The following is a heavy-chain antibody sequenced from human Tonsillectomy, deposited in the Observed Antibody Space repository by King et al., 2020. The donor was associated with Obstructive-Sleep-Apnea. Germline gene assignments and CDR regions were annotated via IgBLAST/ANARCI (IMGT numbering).Heavy chain of an antibody. D-gene: IGHD4-23*01. CDR3: ARGNYGGNSLFLVLSSGAFDI. CDR1: GGSISSGGYS. J-gene: IGHJ3*02. V-gene: IGHV4-30-2*01. Sequence: QLQESGSGLVKPSQTLSLTCAVSGGSISSGGYSWSWIRQPPGKGLEWIGYIYHSGSTYYNPSLKSRVTISVDRSKNQFSLKLSSVTAADTAVYYCARGNYGGNSLFLVLSSGAFDIWGQGTMVTVSS. CDR2: IYHSGST.